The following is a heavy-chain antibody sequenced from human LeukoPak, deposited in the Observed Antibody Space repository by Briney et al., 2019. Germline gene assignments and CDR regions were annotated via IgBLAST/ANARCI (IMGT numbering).Heavy chain of an antibody. V-gene: IGHV3-11*04. CDR3: AELGITMIGGV. CDR2: ISSSGSTI. D-gene: IGHD3-10*02. J-gene: IGHJ6*04. Sequence: GGSLRLSCAASGFTFSDHWMSWLRQAPGKGLEWVSYISSSGSTIYYADSVKGRFTISRDNAKNSLYLQMNSLRAEDTAVYYCAELGITMIGGVWGKGTTVTISS. CDR1: GFTFSDHW.